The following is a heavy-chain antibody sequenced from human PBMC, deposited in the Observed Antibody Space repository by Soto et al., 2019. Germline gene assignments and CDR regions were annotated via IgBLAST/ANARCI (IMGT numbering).Heavy chain of an antibody. D-gene: IGHD1-1*01. CDR2: INPGSGVT. J-gene: IGHJ4*02. Sequence: ASVKVSCKASGYSFTKYHMHWVRQAPGQGLEWMGWINPGSGVTNQAQKFQGRVTMTRDTSITTTYMELNSLTSDDAAVYYCARVAGHKNARFDTWGQGALVTVSS. CDR3: ARVAGHKNARFDT. V-gene: IGHV1-2*02. CDR1: GYSFTKYH.